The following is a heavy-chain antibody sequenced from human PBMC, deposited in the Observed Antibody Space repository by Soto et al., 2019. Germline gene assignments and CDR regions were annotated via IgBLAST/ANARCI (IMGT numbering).Heavy chain of an antibody. Sequence: GGSLRLSCAASGFTFSSYGMHWVRQAPGKGLEWVAVIWYDGSNKYYADSVKGRFTISRDNSKNTLYLQMNSLRAEDTAVYYCAGYSSPALGGFDAFDIWGQGTMVTVSS. V-gene: IGHV3-33*01. CDR3: AGYSSPALGGFDAFDI. CDR2: IWYDGSNK. CDR1: GFTFSSYG. D-gene: IGHD6-13*01. J-gene: IGHJ3*02.